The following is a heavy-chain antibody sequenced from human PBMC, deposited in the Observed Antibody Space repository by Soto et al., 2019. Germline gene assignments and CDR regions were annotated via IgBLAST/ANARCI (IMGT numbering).Heavy chain of an antibody. CDR3: ARLNVDTAMPTGWFDP. Sequence: GESLKISCKGSGYSFTSYWIGWVRQMPGKGLEWMGIIYPGDSDTRYSPSFQGQVTISADKSISTAYLQWSSLKASDTAMYYCARLNVDTAMPTGWFDPWGQGTLVTVSS. J-gene: IGHJ5*02. V-gene: IGHV5-51*01. D-gene: IGHD5-18*01. CDR2: IYPGDSDT. CDR1: GYSFTSYW.